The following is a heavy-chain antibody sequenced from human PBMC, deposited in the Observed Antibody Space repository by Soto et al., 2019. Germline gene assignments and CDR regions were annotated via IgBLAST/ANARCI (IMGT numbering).Heavy chain of an antibody. CDR1: GFTFSSYD. CDR3: ARGGDTAMTLGY. Sequence: EVQLVESGGGLVQHGGSLRLSCAASGFTFSSYDMHWVRQATGKGLEWVSAIGTAGDTYYPGSVKGRFTISRENAKNSLYLQMNSLRAEDTAVYYCARGGDTAMTLGYWGQGTLVTVSS. CDR2: IGTAGDT. J-gene: IGHJ4*02. V-gene: IGHV3-13*01. D-gene: IGHD5-18*01.